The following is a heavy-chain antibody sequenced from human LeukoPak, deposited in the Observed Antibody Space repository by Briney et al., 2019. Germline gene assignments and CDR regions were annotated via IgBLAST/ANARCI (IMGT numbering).Heavy chain of an antibody. D-gene: IGHD3-22*01. V-gene: IGHV3-48*04. J-gene: IGHJ5*02. CDR3: ARGEYYYDSSGYYYNWFDP. Sequence: GGSLRLSCAASGFTFSSYSMNWVRQPPGKGLEWVSYISSSSSTIYYADSVKGRFTISRDNAKNSLYLQMNSLRAEDTAVYYCARGEYYYDSSGYYYNWFDPWGQGTLVTVYS. CDR2: ISSSSSTI. CDR1: GFTFSSYS.